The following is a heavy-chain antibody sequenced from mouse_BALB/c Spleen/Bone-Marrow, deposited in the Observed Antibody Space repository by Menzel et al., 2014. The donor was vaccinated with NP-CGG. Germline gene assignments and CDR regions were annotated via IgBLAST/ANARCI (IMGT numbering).Heavy chain of an antibody. CDR2: IDPETGGT. CDR1: GYTFTDYE. Sequence: VKLMESGAELVRPGASVTLSCKASGYTFTDYEMHWVKQTPVHGLEWTGAIDPETGGTAYNQKFKGKATLTADKSSSTAYMELRSLTSEDSAVYYCTREGYGNSYYFDYWGQGTTLTVSS. D-gene: IGHD2-1*01. J-gene: IGHJ2*01. CDR3: TREGYGNSYYFDY. V-gene: IGHV1-15*01.